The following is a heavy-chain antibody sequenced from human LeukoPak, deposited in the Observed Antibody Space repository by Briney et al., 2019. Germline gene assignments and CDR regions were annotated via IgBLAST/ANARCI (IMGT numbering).Heavy chain of an antibody. J-gene: IGHJ5*02. D-gene: IGHD3-10*01. CDR1: GFTFNKYA. CDR3: AKVLIWFGELRGSENWFDP. CDR2: ISGSGGDT. V-gene: IGHV3-23*01. Sequence: RGSLRLSCAASGFTFNKYAVSWVRQAPGKGLEWVSVISGSGGDTYYADCVKGRFTISRDNSKNTVYLQMNSLRAEDTAVYYCAKVLIWFGELRGSENWFDPWGQGTLVAVSS.